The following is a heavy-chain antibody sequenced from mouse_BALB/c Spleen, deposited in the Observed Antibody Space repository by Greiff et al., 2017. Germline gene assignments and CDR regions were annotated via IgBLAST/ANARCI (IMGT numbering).Heavy chain of an antibody. CDR2: ISYSGST. CDR3: ARYESDLYCFDY. Sequence: EVQLQESGPSLVKPSHTLSLTCSVTGDSITSGYWNWIRKFPGNKLEYMGYISYSGSTYYNPSLKSRISITRDTSKNQYYLQLNSVTTEDTATYFCARYESDLYCFDYWGQGTPLTVSA. CDR1: GDSITSGY. J-gene: IGHJ2*01. V-gene: IGHV3-8*02.